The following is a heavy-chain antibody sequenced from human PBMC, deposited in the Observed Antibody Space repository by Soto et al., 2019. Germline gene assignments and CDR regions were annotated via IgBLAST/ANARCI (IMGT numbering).Heavy chain of an antibody. CDR1: GFTFSSYW. Sequence: PGGSLRLSCAASGFTFSSYWMSWVRQAPGKGLEWVANIKQDGSEKYYVDSVKGRFTISRDNAKNSLYLQMNSLRAEDTAVYYCARDLPWGNYDGGYHHYYMDVWGKGTTVTVSS. V-gene: IGHV3-7*01. J-gene: IGHJ6*03. CDR3: ARDLPWGNYDGGYHHYYMDV. D-gene: IGHD1-7*01. CDR2: IKQDGSEK.